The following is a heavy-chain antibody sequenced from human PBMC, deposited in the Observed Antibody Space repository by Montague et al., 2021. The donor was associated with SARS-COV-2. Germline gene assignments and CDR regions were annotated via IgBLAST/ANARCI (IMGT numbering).Heavy chain of an antibody. D-gene: IGHD2-15*01. CDR1: GFTVSNNY. V-gene: IGHV3-53*01. J-gene: IGHJ3*02. Sequence: SLRLSCAASGFTVSNNYMSWVRQAPGKGLEWVSVIYSGGGTYYADSVKGRFTISIDNSKNTLYLQMNSLRGEDTAVYYCARAGGGDAFDIWGQGTAVTVSS. CDR2: IYSGGGT. CDR3: ARAGGGDAFDI.